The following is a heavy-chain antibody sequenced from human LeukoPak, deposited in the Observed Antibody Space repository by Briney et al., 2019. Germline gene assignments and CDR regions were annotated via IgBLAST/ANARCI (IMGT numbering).Heavy chain of an antibody. CDR3: ARDKDVYFDY. V-gene: IGHV3-21*01. CDR2: ISSSSSYI. CDR1: GVTFSSYE. Sequence: GGPLRLSCAASGVTFSSYEINWVRQAPGKGLEWVSSISSSSSYIYYADSVKGRITISRDNAKNSLYLQMNSLRVEDTAVYYCARDKDVYFDYWGQGTLVTVSS. J-gene: IGHJ4*02.